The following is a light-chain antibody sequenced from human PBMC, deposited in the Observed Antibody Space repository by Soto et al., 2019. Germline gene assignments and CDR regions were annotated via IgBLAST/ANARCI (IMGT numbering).Light chain of an antibody. CDR3: QSYDADILI. J-gene: IGLJ2*01. CDR2: EDD. Sequence: NFMLTQPHSVSGSPGKTVTISCTRSSGNIVSNYVQWYQQRPGSSPTTVIFEDDDRPSGVPDRFSASLDTSTNSASLTISVLKPEDEADYYCQSYDADILIFGGGTKLTVL. CDR1: SGNIVSNY. V-gene: IGLV6-57*01.